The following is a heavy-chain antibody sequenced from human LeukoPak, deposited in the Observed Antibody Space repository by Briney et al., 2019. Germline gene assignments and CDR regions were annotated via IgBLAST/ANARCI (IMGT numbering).Heavy chain of an antibody. Sequence: PSETLSLTCTVSGGSISSYYWSWIRQPPGKGLEWIGYIYYSGSTNYNPSLKSRVTISVDTSKNQFSLKLSSVTAADTAVYYCARYGSTVFDIWGRGTMVTVSS. CDR2: IYYSGST. V-gene: IGHV4-59*12. CDR3: ARYGSTVFDI. CDR1: GGSISSYY. J-gene: IGHJ3*02. D-gene: IGHD2-2*03.